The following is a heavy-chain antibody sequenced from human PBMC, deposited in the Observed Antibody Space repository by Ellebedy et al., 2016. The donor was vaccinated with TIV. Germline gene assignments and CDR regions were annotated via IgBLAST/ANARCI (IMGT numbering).Heavy chain of an antibody. CDR2: IYYSGST. CDR3: ASPSVAGTSYWFDP. CDR1: GGSISSSSYY. Sequence: MPSETLSLTCTVSGGSISSSSYYWGWIRQPPGKGLEWIGSIYYSGSTHYNPYLKSRVTISVDTSKNQFSLKLSSVTAADTAVYYCASPSVAGTSYWFDPWGQGTLVTVSS. D-gene: IGHD6-19*01. J-gene: IGHJ5*02. V-gene: IGHV4-39*01.